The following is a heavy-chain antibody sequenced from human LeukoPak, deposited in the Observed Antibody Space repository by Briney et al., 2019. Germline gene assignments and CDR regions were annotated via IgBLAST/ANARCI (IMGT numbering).Heavy chain of an antibody. D-gene: IGHD1-1*01. CDR2: INQDGSEI. J-gene: IGHJ6*02. V-gene: IGHV3-7*03. CDR3: ARFDWNYYYYGMDV. CDR1: GFTFSRYW. Sequence: GGSLRLSCAASGFTFSRYWMSWVRQAPGKGLEGVANINQDGSEIYYVDSVKGRFTISRDNAKSSLYLQMSSLRVEDTAVYYCARFDWNYYYYGMDVWGQGTTVTVSS.